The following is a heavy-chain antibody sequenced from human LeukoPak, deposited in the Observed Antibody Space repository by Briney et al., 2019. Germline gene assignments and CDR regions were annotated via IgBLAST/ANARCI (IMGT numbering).Heavy chain of an antibody. V-gene: IGHV3-33*06. CDR2: IWYDGSNK. Sequence: PGGSLRLSCAASGFTFSSYGMHWIRQAPGKGLEWVAVIWYDGSNKFYTDSVKGRFTISRDNSKNTLYLRMDSLRAEDTAVYYCAKGGSGLYRTYNWFDPWGQGTLVTVSS. J-gene: IGHJ5*02. CDR1: GFTFSSYG. CDR3: AKGGSGLYRTYNWFDP. D-gene: IGHD6-19*01.